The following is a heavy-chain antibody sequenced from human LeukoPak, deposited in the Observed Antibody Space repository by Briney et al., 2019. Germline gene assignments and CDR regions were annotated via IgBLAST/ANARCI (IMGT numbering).Heavy chain of an antibody. CDR2: IYYSGST. CDR1: GGSISSSSYY. J-gene: IGHJ3*02. V-gene: IGHV4-39*01. D-gene: IGHD2-15*01. CDR3: ARHSGDRNDAFDI. Sequence: PSETLSLTCTVSGGSISSSSYYWGWIRQPPGRGLEWIGSIYYSGSTYYNPSLKSRVTISVDTSKNQFSLKLSSVTAADTAVYYCARHSGDRNDAFDIWGQGTMVTVSS.